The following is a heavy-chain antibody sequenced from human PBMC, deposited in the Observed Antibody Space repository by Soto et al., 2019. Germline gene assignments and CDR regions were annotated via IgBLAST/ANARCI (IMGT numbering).Heavy chain of an antibody. J-gene: IGHJ5*02. V-gene: IGHV3-15*01. CDR1: GFTFSNAW. CDR3: TTRYYYGSGLFDP. Sequence: GGSLRLSCAASGFTFSNAWMSWVRQAPGKGLEWVGRIKSKTDGGTTDYAAPVKGRFTISRDDSKNTLYLQMNSLKTEDTAVYYCTTRYYYGSGLFDPWGQGTLVTVSS. CDR2: IKSKTDGGTT. D-gene: IGHD3-10*01.